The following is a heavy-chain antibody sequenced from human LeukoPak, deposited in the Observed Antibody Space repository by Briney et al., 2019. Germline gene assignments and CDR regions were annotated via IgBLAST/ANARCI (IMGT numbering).Heavy chain of an antibody. CDR1: GGSISSGSYY. J-gene: IGHJ3*02. CDR3: ATERPSYDFWSDTRRDAFDI. D-gene: IGHD3-3*01. V-gene: IGHV4-61*02. CDR2: IYTSGST. Sequence: SQTLSLTCTVSGGSISSGSYYWRWIRQPAGKGLEWIGRIYTSGSTNYNPSLKSRVIISVDTSKNQFSLKLSSVTAADTAVYYCATERPSYDFWSDTRRDAFDIWGQGTMVTVSS.